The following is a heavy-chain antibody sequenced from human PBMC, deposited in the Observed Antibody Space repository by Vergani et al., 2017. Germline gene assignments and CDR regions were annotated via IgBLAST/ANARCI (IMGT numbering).Heavy chain of an antibody. CDR2: INPNSGGK. CDR3: ARVDYDGIDY. CDR1: GYTFTGYY. Sequence: QVQLVQSGAEVKKPGASVKVSCKASGYTFTGYYMHWVRQAPGQGLEWMGWINPNSGGKNYAQKFQGRVTMTRDTSISTAYMELSRLRSDDTAVYYCARVDYDGIDYWGQGTLVTVSS. J-gene: IGHJ4*02. D-gene: IGHD3-10*01. V-gene: IGHV1-2*02.